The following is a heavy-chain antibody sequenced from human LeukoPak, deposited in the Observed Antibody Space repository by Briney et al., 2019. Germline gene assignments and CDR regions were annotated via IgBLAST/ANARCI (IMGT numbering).Heavy chain of an antibody. J-gene: IGHJ4*02. CDR1: GGSISSYY. D-gene: IGHD4-17*01. V-gene: IGHV4-59*01. CDR3: AGTDYVGIFDY. Sequence: PSETLPLTCTVSGGSISSYYWSWIRQPPGKGLEWIGYIYYSGSTNYNPSLKSRVTISVDTSKNQFSLKLSSVTAADTAVYYCAGTDYVGIFDYWGQGTPVTVSS. CDR2: IYYSGST.